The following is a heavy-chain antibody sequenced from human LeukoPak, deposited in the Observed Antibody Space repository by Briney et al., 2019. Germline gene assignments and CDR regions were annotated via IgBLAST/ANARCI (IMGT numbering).Heavy chain of an antibody. CDR3: ARDRDGYNESPQTH. Sequence: GGSLRLSCAASGFTFSSYSMNWVRQAPGKGPEWVSYIRSSSSTIYYADSVKGRFTISRDNAKNSLYLQMNSLRAEDTAVYYCARDRDGYNESPQTHWGQGTMVTVSS. V-gene: IGHV3-48*01. J-gene: IGHJ3*01. CDR1: GFTFSSYS. CDR2: IRSSSSTI. D-gene: IGHD5-24*01.